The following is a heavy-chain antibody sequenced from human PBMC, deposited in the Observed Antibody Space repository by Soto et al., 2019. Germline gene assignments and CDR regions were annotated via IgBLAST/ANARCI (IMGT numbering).Heavy chain of an antibody. V-gene: IGHV3-11*01. J-gene: IGHJ6*02. Sequence: GGSLRLSCAASGFTFSDYYMSWIRQAPGKGLEWVSYISSSGSTIYYADSVKGRFTISRDNAKNSLYLQMNSLRAEDTAVYYCARVNCNDYYYGMDAWGQGTTVTVSS. CDR3: ARVNCNDYYYGMDA. CDR1: GFTFSDYY. CDR2: ISSSGSTI. D-gene: IGHD1-20*01.